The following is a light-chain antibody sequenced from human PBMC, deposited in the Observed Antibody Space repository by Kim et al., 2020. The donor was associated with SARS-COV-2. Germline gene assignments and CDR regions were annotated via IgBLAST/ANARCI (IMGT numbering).Light chain of an antibody. CDR2: GKN. V-gene: IGLV3-19*01. CDR1: SLRSYY. J-gene: IGLJ2*01. Sequence: SSELTQDPAVSVALGQTVRITCQGHSLRSYYATWYQQKPGQAPILVMYGKNNRPSGIPDRFSGSSSGNTASLTITGTQAGDEADYYCNSRDSNDNVVFGGGTQLTVL. CDR3: NSRDSNDNVV.